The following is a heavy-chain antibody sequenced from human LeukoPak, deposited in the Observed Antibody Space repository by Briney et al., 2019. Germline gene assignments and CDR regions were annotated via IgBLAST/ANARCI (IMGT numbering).Heavy chain of an antibody. V-gene: IGHV4-59*08. CDR2: IYYSGST. CDR1: GGSISSYY. Sequence: SESLSLTCTVSGGSISSYYWSWIRQPPGKGLEWIGYIYYSGSTNYNPSLKSRVTISVDTSKNQFPLKLSSVTAADTAVYYCARTVDIVATTGFDSWGQGTLVTVSS. D-gene: IGHD5-12*01. J-gene: IGHJ5*01. CDR3: ARTVDIVATTGFDS.